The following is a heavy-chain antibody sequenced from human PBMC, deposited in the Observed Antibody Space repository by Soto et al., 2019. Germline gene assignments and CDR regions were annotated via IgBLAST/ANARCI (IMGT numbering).Heavy chain of an antibody. V-gene: IGHV3-64*01. D-gene: IGHD6-6*01. J-gene: IGHJ6*03. Sequence: GGSLRLSCAASGFTLSGYAMDWVRQAPGKGLEYVSGISSNGVGTYYANSVQGRFTISRDNSKNTVYLQMGSLRPEDMAVYYCARRARPDFYYLAVWGKGTGVTV. CDR1: GFTLSGYA. CDR3: ARRARPDFYYLAV. CDR2: ISSNGVGT.